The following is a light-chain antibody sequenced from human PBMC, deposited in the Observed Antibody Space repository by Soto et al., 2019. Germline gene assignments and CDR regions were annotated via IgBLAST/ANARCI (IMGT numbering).Light chain of an antibody. Sequence: DIQMTQSPSSLSASVGDRVTISCRASQSISSHLNWYQQKPGKVPKLLIHGPSSLHGGVPSRFGGSRSGAYFTLTMASLPPEDFATYYGQQSYLTPWTFGQGAKVEIK. V-gene: IGKV1-39*01. CDR3: QQSYLTPWT. CDR2: GPS. J-gene: IGKJ1*01. CDR1: QSISSH.